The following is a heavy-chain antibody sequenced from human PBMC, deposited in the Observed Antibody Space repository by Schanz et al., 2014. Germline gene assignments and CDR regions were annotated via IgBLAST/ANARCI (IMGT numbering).Heavy chain of an antibody. J-gene: IGHJ6*02. V-gene: IGHV3-53*01. Sequence: EVQLVESGGGLIQPGGSLRLSCAVSGFTVNTNYMSWVRQAPGKGLEWISSMYINSGSTQYADSVKGRFIISRDSSKNTLFLQMNSLRAEDTAKYYCARGNYGMDVWGQGTTVTVSS. CDR3: ARGNYGMDV. CDR1: GFTVNTNY. CDR2: MYINSGST.